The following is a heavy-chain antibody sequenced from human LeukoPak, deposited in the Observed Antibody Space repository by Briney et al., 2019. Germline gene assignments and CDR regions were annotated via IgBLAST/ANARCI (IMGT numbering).Heavy chain of an antibody. D-gene: IGHD2-2*01. J-gene: IGHJ5*02. V-gene: IGHV4-34*01. Sequence: SETLSLTCAVYGGSFSGYYWSWIRQPPRKGLEWIGQINHSGSTTYNPSLKSRVTISVDTSKNQFSLKLSSVTAADTAVYYCARGAGIVVVPAANWFDPWGQGTLVTVSS. CDR1: GGSFSGYY. CDR2: INHSGST. CDR3: ARGAGIVVVPAANWFDP.